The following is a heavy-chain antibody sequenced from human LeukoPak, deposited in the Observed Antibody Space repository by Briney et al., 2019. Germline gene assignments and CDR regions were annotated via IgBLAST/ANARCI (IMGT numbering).Heavy chain of an antibody. CDR1: GFTFTTYS. V-gene: IGHV3-48*01. Sequence: PGGSLRLSCTASGFTFTTYSMNWVRQGPGKGLEWLSYISSGSGTIYYGDAVKGRFTISRDSAKNSLYLQMNSLRVEDTAVYYCARSRTAVTAAFDYWGQGTLVTVSS. CDR2: ISSGSGTI. J-gene: IGHJ4*02. D-gene: IGHD4-17*01. CDR3: ARSRTAVTAAFDY.